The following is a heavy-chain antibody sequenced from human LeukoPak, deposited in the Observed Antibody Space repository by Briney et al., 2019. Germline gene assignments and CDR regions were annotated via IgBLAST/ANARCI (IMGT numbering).Heavy chain of an antibody. Sequence: GGSLRLSCAASGFTFSSYEMNWVRQAPGKGLEWVASISSSSSHMNYADALKGRFTISRDNAQNSLSLQMNSLRAEDTAVYYCARDKSVWGSYSTAFDIWGQGTMVTVSS. V-gene: IGHV3-21*01. J-gene: IGHJ3*02. D-gene: IGHD3-16*01. CDR2: ISSSSSHM. CDR1: GFTFSSYE. CDR3: ARDKSVWGSYSTAFDI.